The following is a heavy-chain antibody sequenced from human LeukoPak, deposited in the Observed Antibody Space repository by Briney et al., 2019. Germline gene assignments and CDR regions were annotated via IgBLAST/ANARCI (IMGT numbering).Heavy chain of an antibody. Sequence: PGRSKRLCCAASGFTFSSYAMHWVRQAPGKGLEWVAVISYDGSNKYYADSVKGRFTISRDSSNNTPFLQMNSLRAEDTAVYYCARGNYYGSGTYYRSGYYFDYWGQGTLVTVSS. J-gene: IGHJ4*02. CDR1: GFTFSSYA. CDR2: ISYDGSNK. D-gene: IGHD3-10*01. CDR3: ARGNYYGSGTYYRSGYYFDY. V-gene: IGHV3-30-3*01.